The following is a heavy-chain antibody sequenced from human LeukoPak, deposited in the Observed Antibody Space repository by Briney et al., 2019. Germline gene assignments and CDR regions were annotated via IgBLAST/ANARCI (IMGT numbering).Heavy chain of an antibody. Sequence: GGSLRLSCVGSGFTFSGYWMSWVRQAPGKELEWVANIKQDGSEKYYVDSVEGRFTISRDNAKNSLYLQMNSLRAEDTAVYYCARDPGSAFGGVIVKVNYYYMDVWGKGTTVTVSS. CDR1: GFTFSGYW. CDR3: ARDPGSAFGGVIVKVNYYYMDV. J-gene: IGHJ6*03. CDR2: IKQDGSEK. V-gene: IGHV3-7*01. D-gene: IGHD3-16*02.